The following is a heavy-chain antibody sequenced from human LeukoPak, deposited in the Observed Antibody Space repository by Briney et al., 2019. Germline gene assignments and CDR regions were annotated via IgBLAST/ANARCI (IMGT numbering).Heavy chain of an antibody. V-gene: IGHV4-30-2*01. CDR3: AGVASSWYWFDP. CDR2: IYQSGSS. Sequence: NPSQPLSLTCAVSGGSISSGGYSWSWIRQPPGKGLEWIGYIYQSGSSYYHPSLKSRVTISVDRSKNQFSLKLSSVTAADTAVYYCAGVASSWYWFDPWGQGTLVTVSS. J-gene: IGHJ5*02. CDR1: GGSISSGGYS. D-gene: IGHD6-13*01.